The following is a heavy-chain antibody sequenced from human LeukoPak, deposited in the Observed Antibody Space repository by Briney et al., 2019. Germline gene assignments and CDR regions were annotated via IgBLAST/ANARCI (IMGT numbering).Heavy chain of an antibody. CDR1: GGSISSYY. J-gene: IGHJ4*02. V-gene: IGHV4-59*01. Sequence: SETLSLTCTVSGGSISSYYWSWIRLPPGKGLEWIGYIYYTGATYYNPSLKSRVTISLDTTKNQFSLKLSSVTAADAAVYYCARAGYSYGTGYYFDYWGQGALVTVSS. CDR2: IYYTGAT. D-gene: IGHD5-18*01. CDR3: ARAGYSYGTGYYFDY.